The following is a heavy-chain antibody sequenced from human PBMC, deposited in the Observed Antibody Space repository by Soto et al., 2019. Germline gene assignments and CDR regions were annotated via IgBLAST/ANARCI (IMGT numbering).Heavy chain of an antibody. CDR1: RYSLDSYG. CDR2: ISAYNGNT. Sequence: GTSAEVSRKESRYSLDSYGISWVRQAPGQGLEWMGWISAYNGNTNYAQKLQGRVTMTTDTSTSTAYMELRSLRSDDTAVYYCARDHSRRVNWFDLWGQGTPVTVSS. D-gene: IGHD6-13*01. J-gene: IGHJ5*02. CDR3: ARDHSRRVNWFDL. V-gene: IGHV1-18*01.